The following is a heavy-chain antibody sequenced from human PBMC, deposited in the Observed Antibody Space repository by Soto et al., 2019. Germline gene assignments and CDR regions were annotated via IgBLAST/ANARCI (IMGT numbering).Heavy chain of an antibody. J-gene: IGHJ4*02. Sequence: GGSLRLSCAASGFTFSTYAMNWVRQAPGKGLEWVSGISGSGDSTYYADYVKGRFTVSRDNSKNTLYLQMNSLRGEDTAVFYCAKERSSGWSFDYWGQGTLVTVSS. CDR2: ISGSGDST. D-gene: IGHD6-19*01. CDR3: AKERSSGWSFDY. V-gene: IGHV3-23*01. CDR1: GFTFSTYA.